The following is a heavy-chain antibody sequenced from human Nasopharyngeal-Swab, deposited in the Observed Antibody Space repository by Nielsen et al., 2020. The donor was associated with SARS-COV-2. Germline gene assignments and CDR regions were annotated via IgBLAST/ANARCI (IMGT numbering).Heavy chain of an antibody. Sequence: GESLEISCAASGFTFSSYWMHWVRQAPGKGLVWVSRINSDGSSTSYADSVKGRFTISRDNAKNTLYLQMNSLRAEDTAVYYCARSPTDYSNYAFDYWGQGTLVTVSS. V-gene: IGHV3-74*01. D-gene: IGHD4-11*01. CDR1: GFTFSSYW. J-gene: IGHJ4*02. CDR3: ARSPTDYSNYAFDY. CDR2: INSDGSST.